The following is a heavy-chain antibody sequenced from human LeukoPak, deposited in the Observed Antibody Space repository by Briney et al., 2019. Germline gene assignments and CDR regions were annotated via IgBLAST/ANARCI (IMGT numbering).Heavy chain of an antibody. D-gene: IGHD2-15*01. CDR3: AKPLFSHSGGSCYFDY. J-gene: IGHJ4*02. CDR1: GFTFSSYG. CDR2: IRYDGSNK. V-gene: IGHV3-30*02. Sequence: GGSLRLSCAASGFTFSSYGMHWVRQAPVKGLEWVAFIRYDGSNKYYADSVKGRFTISRDNSKNTLYLQMNSLRAEDTAVYYCAKPLFSHSGGSCYFDYWGQGTLVTVSS.